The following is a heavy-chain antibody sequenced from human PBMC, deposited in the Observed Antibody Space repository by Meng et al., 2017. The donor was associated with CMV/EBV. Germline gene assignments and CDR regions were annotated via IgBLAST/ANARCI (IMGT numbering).Heavy chain of an antibody. CDR3: ARRESTSCYRSCGMDV. CDR1: GFTFSSYA. J-gene: IGHJ4*02. Sequence: GESLKISCAASGFTFSSYAMHWVRQAPGKGLEWVAVISYDGSNKYYADSVKGRFTISRDNSKNTLYLQMNSLRAEDTAVYYCARRESTSCYRSCGMDVWGQGTLVTVSS. CDR2: ISYDGSNK. V-gene: IGHV3-30-3*01. D-gene: IGHD2-2*02.